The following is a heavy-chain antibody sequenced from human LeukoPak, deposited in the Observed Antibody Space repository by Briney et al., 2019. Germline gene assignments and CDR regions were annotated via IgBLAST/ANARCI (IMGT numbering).Heavy chain of an antibody. J-gene: IGHJ5*02. CDR1: GGSFSGYY. D-gene: IGHD2-15*01. CDR3: ARGYRAVVAAYNWFDP. Sequence: PSETLSLTSAVYGGSFSGYYWSWIRQPPGKGLEWIGEINHSGNTNYNPSLKSRVTISVDTSKNQFSLKLSSVTAADTAVYYCARGYRAVVAAYNWFDPWGQGTLVTVSS. V-gene: IGHV4-34*01. CDR2: INHSGNT.